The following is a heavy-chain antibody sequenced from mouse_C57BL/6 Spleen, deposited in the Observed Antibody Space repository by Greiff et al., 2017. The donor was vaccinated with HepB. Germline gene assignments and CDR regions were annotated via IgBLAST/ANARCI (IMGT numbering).Heavy chain of an antibody. CDR3: ASLGPSPDY. CDR1: GFTFSSYA. D-gene: IGHD4-1*01. V-gene: IGHV5-4*01. J-gene: IGHJ2*01. Sequence: DVQLQESGGGLVKPGGSLKLSCAASGFTFSSYAMSWVRQTPEKRLEWVATISDGGSYTYYPDNVKGRFTISRDNAKNNLYLQMSHLKSEDTAMYYCASLGPSPDYWGQGTTLTVSS. CDR2: ISDGGSYT.